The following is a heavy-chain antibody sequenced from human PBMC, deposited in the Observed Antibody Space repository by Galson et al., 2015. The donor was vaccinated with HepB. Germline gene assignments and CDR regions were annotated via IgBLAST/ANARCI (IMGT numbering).Heavy chain of an antibody. D-gene: IGHD2-15*01. CDR3: ARVETYLVAAQNWFDS. Sequence: SLRLSCAASGFSFRDSYMSWIRQAPGKGLECLSYIDGSSTYTNYADSVRGRFIISRDNAKNSLYLQMSGLRGEDTAVYYCARVETYLVAAQNWFDSWGQGTLVTVSS. J-gene: IGHJ5*01. CDR2: IDGSSTYT. CDR1: GFSFRDSY. V-gene: IGHV3-11*06.